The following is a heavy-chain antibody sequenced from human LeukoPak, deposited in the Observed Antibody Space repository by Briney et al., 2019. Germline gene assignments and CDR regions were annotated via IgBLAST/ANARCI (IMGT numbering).Heavy chain of an antibody. J-gene: IGHJ5*02. CDR2: INHSGST. V-gene: IGHV4-34*01. CDR3: ATEPGYCSGGRCYGGWFDP. D-gene: IGHD2-15*01. CDR1: GGSFTGYY. Sequence: SETLSLTCAVSGGSFTGYYWSWIRQPPGMGLEWIGEINHSGSTIYNPSLESRVTILLDTSKNQFSLKLTSVTAADTAVYFCATEPGYCSGGRCYGGWFDPWGQGTLVTVSS.